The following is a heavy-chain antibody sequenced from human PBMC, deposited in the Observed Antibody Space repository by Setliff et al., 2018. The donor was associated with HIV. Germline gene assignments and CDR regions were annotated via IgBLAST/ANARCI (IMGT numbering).Heavy chain of an antibody. CDR3: ARVFVDTAVLRVLEYYFDS. D-gene: IGHD5-18*01. J-gene: IGHJ4*02. CDR2: IYYSGST. CDR1: GGSISSGSYY. Sequence: PSETLSLTCTVSGGSISSGSYYWSWIRQPAGKGLEWIGSIYYSGSTYYNPSLKSRVSMSLDTSKNQFSLKLSSVTAADTAVYYCARVFVDTAVLRVLEYYFDSWGRGTLVTVSS. V-gene: IGHV4-39*07.